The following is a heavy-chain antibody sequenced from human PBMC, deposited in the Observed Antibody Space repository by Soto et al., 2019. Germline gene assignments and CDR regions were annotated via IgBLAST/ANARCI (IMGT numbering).Heavy chain of an antibody. J-gene: IGHJ6*04. CDR2: IWYDGSNK. CDR1: GFTFSSYV. D-gene: IGHD4-17*01. CDR3: ARDRVRDYDQ. Sequence: GGSLRLSCAASGFTFSSYVMHWVRQAPGKGLEWVAVIWYDGSNKYYADSVKGRFTISRDNSKNTLYLQMNSLRAEDTAVYYCARDRVRDYDQWGKGTTVTVSS. V-gene: IGHV3-33*01.